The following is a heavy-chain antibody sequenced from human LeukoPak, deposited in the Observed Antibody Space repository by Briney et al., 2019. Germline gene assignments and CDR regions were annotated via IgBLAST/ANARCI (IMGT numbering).Heavy chain of an antibody. D-gene: IGHD3-22*01. J-gene: IGHJ1*01. CDR3: ATYSSLNRREFQY. CDR1: GFTFTTYG. Sequence: GRSLRLSCAASGFTFTTYGMYWVRQAPGKGLEWVAVISYDGSFKYYVDSVKGRFTISRDNAKNSLYLQMNSLRAEDTAVYYCATYSSLNRREFQYWGQGTLLTVSS. V-gene: IGHV3-30*03. CDR2: ISYDGSFK.